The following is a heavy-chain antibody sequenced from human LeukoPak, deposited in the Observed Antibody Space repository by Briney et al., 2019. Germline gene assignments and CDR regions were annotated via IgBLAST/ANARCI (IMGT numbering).Heavy chain of an antibody. V-gene: IGHV4-59*12. Sequence: KPSETLSLTCTVSGGSISSYYWSWIRQPPGKGLEWIGYIYYSGSINYNPSLKSRVTISVDTSKNQFSLKLSSVTAADTAVYYCATLGYCSSTSCYLNYWGQGTLDTVSS. J-gene: IGHJ4*02. CDR3: ATLGYCSSTSCYLNY. CDR2: IYYSGSI. CDR1: GGSISSYY. D-gene: IGHD2-2*01.